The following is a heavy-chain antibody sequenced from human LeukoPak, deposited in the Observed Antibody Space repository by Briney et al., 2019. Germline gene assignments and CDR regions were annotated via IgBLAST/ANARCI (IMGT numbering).Heavy chain of an antibody. CDR3: ARFVREQLVPGHYYYMDV. V-gene: IGHV4-4*07. CDR1: GGSISSYY. D-gene: IGHD6-6*01. Sequence: PSETLSLTCTVSGGSISSYYWSWIRQPAGRGLEWIGRIYTSGSTNYNPSLKSRVTMSVDTSKNQFSLKLSSVTAADTAVYYCARFVREQLVPGHYYYMDVWGKGTTVTVSS. CDR2: IYTSGST. J-gene: IGHJ6*03.